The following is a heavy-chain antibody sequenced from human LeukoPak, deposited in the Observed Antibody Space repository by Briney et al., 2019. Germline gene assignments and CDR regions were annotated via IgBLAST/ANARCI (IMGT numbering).Heavy chain of an antibody. CDR2: ISAYNGNT. CDR3: ARDPQVRIAAAGKAYYYYGMDV. V-gene: IGHV1-18*01. J-gene: IGHJ6*02. D-gene: IGHD6-13*01. Sequence: ASVKVSCKASGYTFTSYGISWVRQAPGQGLEWMGWISAYNGNTNYAQKLQGRVTMTTDTSTSTAYMELRSLRSADTAVYYCARDPQVRIAAAGKAYYYYGMDVWGQGTTVTVSS. CDR1: GYTFTSYG.